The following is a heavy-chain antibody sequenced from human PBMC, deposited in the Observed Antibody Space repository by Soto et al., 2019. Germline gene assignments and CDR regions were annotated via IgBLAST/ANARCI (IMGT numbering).Heavy chain of an antibody. CDR1: GYSISSSNW. Sequence: QVQLQESGPGLVKPSDTLSLTCAVAGYSISSSNWWCWIRQPPGKGLEWIGYVYYSGSTYYNPSLTIRVTMAVYTSKNQFSLKLSSGSAVDAAVYYCARGQLLPEDCGQGTMVIVSS. J-gene: IGHJ4*02. CDR3: ARGQLLPED. D-gene: IGHD2-15*01. V-gene: IGHV4-28*03. CDR2: VYYSGST.